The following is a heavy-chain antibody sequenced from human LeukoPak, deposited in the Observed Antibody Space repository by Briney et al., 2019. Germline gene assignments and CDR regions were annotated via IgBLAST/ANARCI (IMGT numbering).Heavy chain of an antibody. V-gene: IGHV4-39*01. CDR2: IYYSGST. Sequence: SETLSLTCTVSGGSISSSSYYWGWIRQPPGKGLEWIGSIYYSGSTYYNPSLKSRVTISVDTSKNQFSLKLSSVTAADTAVYYCARHVLPHWYFDLWGRGTLVTVSS. D-gene: IGHD2/OR15-2a*01. CDR3: ARHVLPHWYFDL. J-gene: IGHJ2*01. CDR1: GGSISSSSYY.